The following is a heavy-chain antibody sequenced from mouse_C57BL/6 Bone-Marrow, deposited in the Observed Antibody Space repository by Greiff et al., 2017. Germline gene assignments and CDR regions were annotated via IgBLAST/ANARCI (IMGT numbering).Heavy chain of an antibody. Sequence: QVQLQQSGAELAKPGASVKLSCKASGYTFTSSWMHWVKQRPGPGLEWIGYINPSSGYTKYNQKFKDKATLTADKSSSTAYMQLSSLTHEDSAVYYCARTGTPYYYAMDYWGQGTSVTVSS. J-gene: IGHJ4*01. V-gene: IGHV1-7*01. CDR1: GYTFTSSW. CDR2: INPSSGYT. D-gene: IGHD4-1*01. CDR3: ARTGTPYYYAMDY.